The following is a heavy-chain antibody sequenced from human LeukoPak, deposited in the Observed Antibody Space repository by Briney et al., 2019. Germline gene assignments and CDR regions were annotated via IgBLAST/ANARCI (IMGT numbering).Heavy chain of an antibody. J-gene: IGHJ3*02. CDR3: ARAEPLYYYDSSGPSPDAFDI. Sequence: PSETLSLTCTVSGFSISSGYYWGWIRQPPGKGLEWIGYIYYSGSTYYNPSLKSRVTISVDTSKNQFSLKLSSVTAADTAVYYCARAEPLYYYDSSGPSPDAFDIWGQGTMVTVSS. V-gene: IGHV4-31*03. D-gene: IGHD3-22*01. CDR2: IYYSGST. CDR1: GFSISSGYY.